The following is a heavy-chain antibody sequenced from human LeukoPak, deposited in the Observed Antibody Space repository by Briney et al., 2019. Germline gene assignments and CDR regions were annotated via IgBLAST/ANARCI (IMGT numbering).Heavy chain of an antibody. CDR3: ARDPPTYGGNSGYFDY. D-gene: IGHD4-23*01. J-gene: IGHJ4*02. CDR2: MNPNCGNT. Sequence: ASVKVSCKASGYTFTSYDINWVRQATGQGLEWMGWMNPNCGNTGYAQKFQGRVTITRNTSISTAYMELSSLRSEDTAVYYCARDPPTYGGNSGYFDYWGQGTLVTVSS. CDR1: GYTFTSYD. V-gene: IGHV1-8*03.